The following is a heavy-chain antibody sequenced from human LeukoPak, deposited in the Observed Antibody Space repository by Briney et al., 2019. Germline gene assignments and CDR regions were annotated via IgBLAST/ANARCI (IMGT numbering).Heavy chain of an antibody. D-gene: IGHD1-26*01. CDR3: ARDRSPTAFYFDY. V-gene: IGHV1-8*01. CDR2: MNPNSGNT. Sequence: ASVKVSCKASGYTFTSYDINWVRQATGQGLEWMGWMNPNSGNTGYAQKFQGRVTMTRNTSISTADMELSSLRSEDTAVYYCARDRSPTAFYFDYCGQGTLVTVSS. J-gene: IGHJ4*02. CDR1: GYTFTSYD.